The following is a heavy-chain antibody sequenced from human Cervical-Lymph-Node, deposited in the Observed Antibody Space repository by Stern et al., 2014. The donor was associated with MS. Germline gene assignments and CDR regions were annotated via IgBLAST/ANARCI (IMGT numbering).Heavy chain of an antibody. J-gene: IGHJ4*02. Sequence: QVQLVQSGPGLVKPSETLSLTCTVSGGSISSSSYYGAWIRQPPGKGLEWIGSIYYGGTTYYNPSLKSRVTISVDTSKNQFSLKLTSVTAADTAVYYCARQGAYCSSTSCYDFDYWGQGTLVTVSS. D-gene: IGHD2-2*01. CDR3: ARQGAYCSSTSCYDFDY. CDR2: IYYGGTT. CDR1: GGSISSSSYY. V-gene: IGHV4-39*01.